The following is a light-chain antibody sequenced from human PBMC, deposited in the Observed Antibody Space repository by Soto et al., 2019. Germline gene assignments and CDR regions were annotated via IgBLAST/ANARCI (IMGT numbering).Light chain of an antibody. CDR2: GAS. J-gene: IGKJ1*01. Sequence: VLTQSKGTLSLSPGERATLSCRASQSVSSSYLAWYQQKPGQAPRLLIYGASTRATGIPDRFSGSGSGTDFTLTISRLEPEDFAVYYCQQYGSSGTFGQGSKV. CDR3: QQYGSSGT. CDR1: QSVSSSY. V-gene: IGKV3-20*01.